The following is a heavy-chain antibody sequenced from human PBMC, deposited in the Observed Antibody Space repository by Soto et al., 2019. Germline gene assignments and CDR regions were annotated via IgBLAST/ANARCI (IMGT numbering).Heavy chain of an antibody. CDR1: GFTFSNAW. CDR3: TTSYDMLTGDAFDI. Sequence: EVQLVESGGGLVKPGGSLRLSCAASGFTFSNAWMSWVRQAPGKGLEWVGRIKSKTDGGTTDYAAPVKGRFTISRDDSKNTLYLQMNSLKTEDTAVYYCTTSYDMLTGDAFDIWGQGTMVTVSS. V-gene: IGHV3-15*01. CDR2: IKSKTDGGTT. D-gene: IGHD3-9*01. J-gene: IGHJ3*02.